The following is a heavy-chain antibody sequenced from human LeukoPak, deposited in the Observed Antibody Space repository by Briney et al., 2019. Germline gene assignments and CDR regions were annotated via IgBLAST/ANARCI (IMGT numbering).Heavy chain of an antibody. Sequence: GESLKISCQVSGYNFSNDWIGWVRQMSGKGLEWMGIIYPGDSDTRYSPSFEGQVTISADKSISTAYLQWSSLKASDSAMYYCARAHDILSGFDKNWLDPWGQGTLVTVTS. V-gene: IGHV5-51*01. CDR2: IYPGDSDT. CDR1: GYNFSNDW. CDR3: ARAHDILSGFDKNWLDP. J-gene: IGHJ5*02. D-gene: IGHD3-9*01.